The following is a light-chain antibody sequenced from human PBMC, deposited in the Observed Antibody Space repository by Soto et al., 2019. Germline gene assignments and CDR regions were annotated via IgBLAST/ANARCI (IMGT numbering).Light chain of an antibody. CDR2: GAS. CDR3: QQYGRT. CDR1: QSVNSNY. Sequence: DIVLTQSPGTLSLSPGDRATLSCRSSQSVNSNYLAWYQQKPGQAPRLLIFGASTRATGIPDRFRGSGSGTDFTLTINRLEPEDFAVYYCQQYGRTFGQGTKVEVK. V-gene: IGKV3-20*01. J-gene: IGKJ2*01.